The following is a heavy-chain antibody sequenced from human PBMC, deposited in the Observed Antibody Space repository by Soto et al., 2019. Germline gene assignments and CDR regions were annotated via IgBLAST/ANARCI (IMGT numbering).Heavy chain of an antibody. J-gene: IGHJ4*02. CDR3: ARSLKDDSSGYHYYFDY. CDR1: GGTFSSYA. CDR2: IIPIFGTA. Sequence: SVKVSCKSSGGTFSSYAISWVRQAPGQGLEWMGGIIPIFGTANYAQKFQGRVTITADESTSTAYMELSSLRSEDTAVYYCARSLKDDSSGYHYYFDYWGQGTLVTVSS. D-gene: IGHD3-22*01. V-gene: IGHV1-69*13.